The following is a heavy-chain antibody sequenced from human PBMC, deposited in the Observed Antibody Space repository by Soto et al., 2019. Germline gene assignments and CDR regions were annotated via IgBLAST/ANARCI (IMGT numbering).Heavy chain of an antibody. J-gene: IGHJ6*02. CDR1: GYTFTGYY. D-gene: IGHD6-6*01. V-gene: IGHV1-2*02. Sequence: GASVKVSCKASGYTFTGYYMHWVRQAPGQGLEWMGWINPNSGGTNYAQKFQGRVTMTRDTSISTACMELSRLRSDDTAVYYCARDSSIAARRVYYYYGMDVWGQGTTVTVSS. CDR3: ARDSSIAARRVYYYYGMDV. CDR2: INPNSGGT.